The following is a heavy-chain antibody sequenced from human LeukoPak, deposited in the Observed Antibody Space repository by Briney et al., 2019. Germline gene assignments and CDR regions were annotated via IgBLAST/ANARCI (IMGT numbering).Heavy chain of an antibody. CDR2: INTNTGNP. CDR3: ARYIAVAGTMEFDY. Sequence: ASVKVSCKASGYTFTNYDINWVRQAPGQGLEWMGWINTNTGNPTYAQGFTGRFVFSLDTSVSTAYLQISSLKAEDTAVYYCARYIAVAGTMEFDYWGQGTLVTVSS. V-gene: IGHV7-4-1*02. J-gene: IGHJ4*02. D-gene: IGHD6-19*01. CDR1: GYTFTNYD.